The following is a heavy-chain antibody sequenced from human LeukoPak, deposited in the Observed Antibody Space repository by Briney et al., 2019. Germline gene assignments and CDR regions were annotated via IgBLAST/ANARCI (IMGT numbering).Heavy chain of an antibody. CDR3: ASNLKYYDSSGYSDY. Sequence: SSETLSLTCTVSGGSISSGGYYWSWIRQHPGKGLEGIGHIYYSGSTYYNSSLKRRVTRTVDTSKNQFYLKLSSVTAAGTAVYYCASNLKYYDSSGYSDYWRQGSLVSV. CDR1: GGSISSGGYY. D-gene: IGHD3-22*01. V-gene: IGHV4-31*03. J-gene: IGHJ4*02. CDR2: IYYSGST.